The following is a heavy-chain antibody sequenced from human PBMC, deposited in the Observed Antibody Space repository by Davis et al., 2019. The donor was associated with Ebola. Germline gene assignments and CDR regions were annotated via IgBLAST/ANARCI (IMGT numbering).Heavy chain of an antibody. CDR2: IYYSGST. CDR3: ARTLWFGEGGWFDP. CDR1: GGSISSSSYY. Sequence: MPSETLSLTCAVSGGSISSSSYYWGWIRQPPGKGLEWIGYIYYSGSTNYNPSLKSRVTISVDTSKNQFSLKLSSVTAADTAVYYCARTLWFGEGGWFDPWGQGTLVTVSS. D-gene: IGHD3-10*01. V-gene: IGHV4-61*05. J-gene: IGHJ5*02.